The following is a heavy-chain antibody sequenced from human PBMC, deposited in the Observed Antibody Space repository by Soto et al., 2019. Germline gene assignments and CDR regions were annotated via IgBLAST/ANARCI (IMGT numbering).Heavy chain of an antibody. V-gene: IGHV4-59*01. CDR3: ARDLWGYCGTDCYPLDV. CDR1: GLSISGYY. CDR2: MYNTGST. J-gene: IGHJ6*02. Sequence: LETLSLTCTVSGLSISGYYWSLIRQPPGKGLEWIGYMYNTGSTVYNPSFKSRVTISVDTSKNQFSLKLNSVTAADTAVYYCARDLWGYCGTDCYPLDVWGQGTTVTVS. D-gene: IGHD2-21*02.